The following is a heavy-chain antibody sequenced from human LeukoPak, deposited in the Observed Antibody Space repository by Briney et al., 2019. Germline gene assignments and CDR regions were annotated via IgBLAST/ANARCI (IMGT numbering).Heavy chain of an antibody. CDR1: GGSITSGGYY. V-gene: IGHV4-30-2*01. Sequence: PSQTLSLTCTVSGGSITSGGYYWSWIRQPPGKGLEWIAYIYHSGNVYESANTFYNPSLKSRVHISVDRSKNQFSLNLDSVTAADTAVYYCARDLYSDVNHFDYWGQGTLVTVSS. CDR3: ARDLYSDVNHFDY. CDR2: IYHSGNVYESANT. J-gene: IGHJ4*02. D-gene: IGHD4-17*01.